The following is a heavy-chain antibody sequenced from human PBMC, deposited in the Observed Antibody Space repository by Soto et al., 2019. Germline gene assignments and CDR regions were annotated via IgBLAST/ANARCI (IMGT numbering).Heavy chain of an antibody. J-gene: IGHJ4*02. D-gene: IGHD3-22*01. CDR1: GYTFTGYY. CDR2: INPNSGGT. CDR3: ARSRFYDSSGYYYFGGNYFDS. V-gene: IGHV1-2*04. Sequence: ASLKVSCKASGYTFTGYYMHWVRQAPGQGLEWMGWINPNSGGTNYAQKFQGWVTMTRDTSISTAYMELSRLRSDDTAVYYCARSRFYDSSGYYYFGGNYFDSWGQGTLVTVSS.